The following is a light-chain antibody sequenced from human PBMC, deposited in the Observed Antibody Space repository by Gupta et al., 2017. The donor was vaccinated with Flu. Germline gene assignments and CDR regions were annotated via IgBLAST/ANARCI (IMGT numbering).Light chain of an antibody. V-gene: IGKV1-5*03. J-gene: IGKJ4*01. CDR3: QQDEDCPFT. CDR2: KAS. Sequence: PSILSASVGDRVTITCRASQSISSWLDWYQQKPGKAPKLLIYKASSLESGVPSRFSGSGSGTEFTLIIRRLQPDDFAAYYCQQDEDCPFTFGRGTKVDIK. CDR1: QSISSW.